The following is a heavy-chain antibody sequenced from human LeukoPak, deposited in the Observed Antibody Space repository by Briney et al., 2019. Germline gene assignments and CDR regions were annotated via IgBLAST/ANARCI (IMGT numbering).Heavy chain of an antibody. CDR2: IDGGNGDT. V-gene: IGHV1-3*01. D-gene: IGHD5-24*01. J-gene: IGHJ4*02. CDR1: GYNFFKYA. CDR3: ARDQSRDIRVDFDY. Sequence: ASVKVSCKTSGYNFFKYAIHWVRQAPGQRFEWMGRIDGGNGDTRFSQKFQDRVSFTRDTFATTVYMELTSLRSEDTAVYYCARDQSRDIRVDFDYWGQGTLVIVSS.